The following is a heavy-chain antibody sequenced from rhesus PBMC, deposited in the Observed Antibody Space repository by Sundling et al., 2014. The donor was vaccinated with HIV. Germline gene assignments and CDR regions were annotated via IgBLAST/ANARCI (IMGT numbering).Heavy chain of an antibody. CDR2: IDANVADT. V-gene: IGHV4-81*01. CDR1: GDSISGYS. J-gene: IGHJ4*01. CDR3: AMPLVIDFDY. Sequence: QVRLKESGPGLVKPSETLSLTCDVSGDSISGYSWSWIRQPPGKGLEWIGCIDANVADTNYNPSLKSRVTISTDTSKNHFSLKLSSLTAADTAVYYCAMPLVIDFDYWGQGVVVTVSS.